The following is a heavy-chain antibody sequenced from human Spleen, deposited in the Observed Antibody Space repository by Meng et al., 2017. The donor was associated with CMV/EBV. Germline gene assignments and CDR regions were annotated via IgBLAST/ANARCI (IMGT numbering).Heavy chain of an antibody. Sequence: SETLSLTCTVSGGSISSYYWSWIRQPPGKGLEWIGYIYYTGNTNYNPSLMGRFTISVDTSKSQFSLKLSSVTAADTAVYYCAREGTGQSSGAFDIWGQGTMVTVSS. CDR3: AREGTGQSSGAFDI. D-gene: IGHD3-10*01. V-gene: IGHV4-59*12. CDR1: GGSISSYY. CDR2: IYYTGNT. J-gene: IGHJ3*02.